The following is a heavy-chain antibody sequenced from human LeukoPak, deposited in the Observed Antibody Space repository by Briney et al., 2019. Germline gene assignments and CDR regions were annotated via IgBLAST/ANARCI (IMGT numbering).Heavy chain of an antibody. V-gene: IGHV4-61*01. CDR1: GGSVSSGSYY. Sequence: SETLSLTCTVSGGSVSSGSYYWSWIRQPPGKGLEWIGYIYYSGSTNYNPSLKSRVTISVDTSKNQFSLKLSSVTAADTAVYYCARIYGSGSYYFDYWGQGTLVTVSS. D-gene: IGHD3-10*01. CDR3: ARIYGSGSYYFDY. CDR2: IYYSGST. J-gene: IGHJ4*02.